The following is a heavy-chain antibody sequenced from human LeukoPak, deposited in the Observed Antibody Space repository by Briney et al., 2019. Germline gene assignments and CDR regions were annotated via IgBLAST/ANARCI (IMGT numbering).Heavy chain of an antibody. Sequence: SETLSLTGTVSGGSISSYYWSWIRQPPGKGLEWIGYIYYSGSTNYNPSLKSRVTISVDTSKNQFSLKLSSVTAADTAVYYCARQSSSWGYYYYGMDVWGQGTTVTVSS. V-gene: IGHV4-59*08. D-gene: IGHD6-13*01. CDR1: GGSISSYY. CDR2: IYYSGST. CDR3: ARQSSSWGYYYYGMDV. J-gene: IGHJ6*02.